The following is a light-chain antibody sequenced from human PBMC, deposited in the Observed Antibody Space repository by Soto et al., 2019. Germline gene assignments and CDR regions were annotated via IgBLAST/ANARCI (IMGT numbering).Light chain of an antibody. CDR3: QQYYTTPLLT. Sequence: DIVMTQSPDSLAVSLGERATINCKSSQSVLYSSKNKNYLAWYQQKPGQPPKLLIYWASTRESGVPDRFSGSGSDTDFTLTIISLQAEDVAVYYCQQYYTTPLLTFGGGTKVEIK. CDR1: QSVLYSSKNKNY. CDR2: WAS. J-gene: IGKJ4*01. V-gene: IGKV4-1*01.